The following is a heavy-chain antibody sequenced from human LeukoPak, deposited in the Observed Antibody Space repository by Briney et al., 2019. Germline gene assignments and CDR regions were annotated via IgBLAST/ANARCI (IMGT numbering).Heavy chain of an antibody. D-gene: IGHD3-10*01. V-gene: IGHV3-30*04. CDR2: ISYDGSIE. Sequence: GRSLRLSCVASGFNLRNYALHWVRQAPGKGLEWVALISYDGSIEYYTESVKGRFTISRDNSKNTLFLQMNSLRAEDTAVYYCARDENYVSGTCNYWGQGTLVTVSS. CDR3: ARDENYVSGTCNY. CDR1: GFNLRNYA. J-gene: IGHJ4*02.